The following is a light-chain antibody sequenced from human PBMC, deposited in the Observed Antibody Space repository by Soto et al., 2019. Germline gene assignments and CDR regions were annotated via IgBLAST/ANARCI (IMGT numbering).Light chain of an antibody. V-gene: IGKV1-33*01. CDR3: QQYDNLPST. CDR2: DAS. Sequence: DIQMTQSPSSLSASVGDRVTITCQASQDISNYLNWYQQKPGKAPKLLIYDASNLETGVPSRFSGSGSGTDFTFTISSLQPEDIATYYCQQYDNLPSTFGQGTNVEIK. CDR1: QDISNY. J-gene: IGKJ1*01.